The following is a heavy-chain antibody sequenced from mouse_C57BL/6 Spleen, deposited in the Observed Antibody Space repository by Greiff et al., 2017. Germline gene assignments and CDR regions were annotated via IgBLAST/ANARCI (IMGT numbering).Heavy chain of an antibody. Sequence: EVQRVESGGGLVKPGGSLKLSCAASGFTFSDYGMHWVRQAPEKGLEWVAYISSGSSTIYYADTVKGRFTISRDNAKNTLFLQMTSLRSEDTAMYYCETRPTVVADYYAMDYWGQGASDTDSS. D-gene: IGHD1-1*01. CDR2: ISSGSSTI. V-gene: IGHV5-17*01. J-gene: IGHJ4*01. CDR1: GFTFSDYG. CDR3: ETRPTVVADYYAMDY.